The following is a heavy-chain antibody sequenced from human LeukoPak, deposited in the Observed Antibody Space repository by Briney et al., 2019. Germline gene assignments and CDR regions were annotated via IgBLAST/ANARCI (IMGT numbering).Heavy chain of an antibody. Sequence: GESLKISCHSSGYIFTNYWIGWVRQMPGKGLEWMGIIYPGDSDTRYSPSFQGQVTISADKSISTAYLQWSSLKASDTAMYYCARLEWELPEAHFDYWGQGTLVTVSS. V-gene: IGHV5-51*01. CDR3: ARLEWELPEAHFDY. D-gene: IGHD1-26*01. CDR2: IYPGDSDT. CDR1: GYIFTNYW. J-gene: IGHJ4*02.